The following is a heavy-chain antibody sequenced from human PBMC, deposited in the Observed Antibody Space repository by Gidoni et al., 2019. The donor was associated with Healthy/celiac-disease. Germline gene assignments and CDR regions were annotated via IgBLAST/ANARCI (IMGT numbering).Heavy chain of an antibody. J-gene: IGHJ2*01. CDR2: ISWNSGSI. V-gene: IGHV3-9*01. D-gene: IGHD3-22*01. Sequence: EVQLVESGGGLVQPGRSLRLSCAASGFTLDDYAMHWVRQAPGKGLEWVSGISWNSGSIGYADSVKGRFTISRDNAKNSLYLQMNSLRAEDTALYYCAKGTGSGYYSGWYFDLWGRGTLVTVSS. CDR3: AKGTGSGYYSGWYFDL. CDR1: GFTLDDYA.